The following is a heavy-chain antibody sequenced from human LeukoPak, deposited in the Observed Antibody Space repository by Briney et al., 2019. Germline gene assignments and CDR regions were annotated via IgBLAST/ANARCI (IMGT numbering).Heavy chain of an antibody. V-gene: IGHV4-61*02. Sequence: SQTLSLTCTVSGGSISSGGYYWNWIRQPAGKGLEWIGRIKTSGNTNYNSSLKSRVTISVDTSKNQFSLKLSSVAAADTAVYYCASYGPRFSNYYYMDVWGKGTTVTVSS. D-gene: IGHD4-17*01. CDR1: GGSISSGGYY. J-gene: IGHJ6*03. CDR2: IKTSGNT. CDR3: ASYGPRFSNYYYMDV.